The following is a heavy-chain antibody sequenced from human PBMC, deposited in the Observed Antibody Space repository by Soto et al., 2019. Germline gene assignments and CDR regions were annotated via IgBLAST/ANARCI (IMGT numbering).Heavy chain of an antibody. Sequence: EVQLVESGGGLVQPGGSLRLSCAASGFTFSSYDMHWVRQATGKGLEWVSAIGTAGDPYYPGSVKGRFTISRENAKNSLYLQMNSLRAGDTAVYYCARAKDGSGSPTSPEWPSYGMDVWGQGTTVTVSS. D-gene: IGHD3-10*01. V-gene: IGHV3-13*05. J-gene: IGHJ6*02. CDR1: GFTFSSYD. CDR2: IGTAGDP. CDR3: ARAKDGSGSPTSPEWPSYGMDV.